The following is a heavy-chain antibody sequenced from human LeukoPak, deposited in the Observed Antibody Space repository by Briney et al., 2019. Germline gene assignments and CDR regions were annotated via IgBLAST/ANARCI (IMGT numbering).Heavy chain of an antibody. CDR3: ARRYCSGGSCYSDNWFDP. V-gene: IGHV4-4*02. Sequence: PSGTLSLTCAVSGGSIINSNWWSWVRQPPGKGLEWIGEIDHSGSTSYNPSLKSRVTISVDTSKNQFSLKLSSVTAADTAVYYCARRYCSGGSCYSDNWFDPWGQGTLVTVSS. D-gene: IGHD2-15*01. CDR1: GGSIINSNW. CDR2: IDHSGST. J-gene: IGHJ5*02.